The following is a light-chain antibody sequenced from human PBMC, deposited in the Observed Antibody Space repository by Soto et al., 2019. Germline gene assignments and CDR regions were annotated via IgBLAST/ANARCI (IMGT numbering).Light chain of an antibody. V-gene: IGLV2-14*01. J-gene: IGLJ1*01. CDR2: DVS. CDR3: SSYTSSRV. Sequence: QSVLTQPASVSGSPGQSITISCTGTSSDVGGYNYDSWYQQHPGKAPKLMIYDVSNRPSGVSNRFSGSKSGNTASLTISGLQAEDEADYYCSSYTSSRVFGTGTKVTVL. CDR1: SSDVGGYNY.